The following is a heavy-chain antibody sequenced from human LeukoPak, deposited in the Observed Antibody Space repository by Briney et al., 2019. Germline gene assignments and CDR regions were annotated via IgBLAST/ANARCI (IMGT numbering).Heavy chain of an antibody. CDR3: ARDERIQLWLRGAFDI. CDR2: ISSSSSYI. J-gene: IGHJ3*02. CDR1: GFTFSSYS. V-gene: IGHV3-21*01. Sequence: GGSLRLSCAASGFTFSSYSMNWVRQAPGKGLEWVSSISSSSSYIYYADSVKGRFTISRDNTKNSLYLQMNSLRAEDTAVYYCARDERIQLWLRGAFDIWGQGTMVTVSS. D-gene: IGHD5-18*01.